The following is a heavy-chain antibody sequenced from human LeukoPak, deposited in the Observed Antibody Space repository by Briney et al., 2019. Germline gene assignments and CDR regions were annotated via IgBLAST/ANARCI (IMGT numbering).Heavy chain of an antibody. CDR1: GYTFTSYD. V-gene: IGHV1-8*01. CDR2: MNPNSGNT. J-gene: IGHJ5*02. D-gene: IGHD1-26*01. CDR3: ARASGIVNWFDP. Sequence: ASVKVSCTASGYTFTSYDINWVRQATGQGLEWMGWMNPNSGNTGYAQKFQGRVTMTRNTSISTAYMELSSLRSEDTAVYYCARASGIVNWFDPWGQGTLVTVSS.